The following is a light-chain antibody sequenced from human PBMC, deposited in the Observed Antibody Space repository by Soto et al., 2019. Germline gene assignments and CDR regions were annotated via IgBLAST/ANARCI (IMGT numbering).Light chain of an antibody. J-gene: IGKJ4*01. V-gene: IGKV1-12*01. CDR3: EQCSCFRVT. Sequence: DIQMTQSPSSVSASVGDRVTITCRASQRLSSWLSWYQQKPESAPKLRIYAGSTLPRGVPSRFSGSGSGTVFTLTVSSVQPEHFATYYCEQCSCFRVTFGGGTKVEVK. CDR1: QRLSSW. CDR2: AGS.